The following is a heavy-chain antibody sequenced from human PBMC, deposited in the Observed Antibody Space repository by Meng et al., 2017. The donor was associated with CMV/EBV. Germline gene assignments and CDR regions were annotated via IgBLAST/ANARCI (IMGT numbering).Heavy chain of an antibody. CDR1: GFTFSNYA. J-gene: IGHJ5*01. D-gene: IGHD3-16*02. CDR2: VSYGGSET. V-gene: IGHV3-30*04. Sequence: GGPLRLSCAASGFTFSNYAMHRVRQAPGKGLEWVVVVSYGGSETDYKDSVKGRVTISRDNSKSTLYLQMDSLAVDDTDMYYCVRGGNYCSTVNCSRCFDSWGQGTLVTVSS. CDR3: VRGGNYCSTVNCSRCFDS.